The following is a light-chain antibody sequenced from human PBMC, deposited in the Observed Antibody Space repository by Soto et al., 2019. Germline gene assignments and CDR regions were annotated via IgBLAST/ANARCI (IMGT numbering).Light chain of an antibody. CDR2: EAS. J-gene: IGKJ1*01. CDR3: QQYYSDWT. V-gene: IGKV1-5*01. Sequence: DIQMTQSPSTLSASVGERATITCRASQSISGWLAWYQQKPGTAPTLLIYEASNLESGVTSRFSGSGSGTEFTLTISSLQPDDVATYYCQQYYSDWTFGQGTKVEIK. CDR1: QSISGW.